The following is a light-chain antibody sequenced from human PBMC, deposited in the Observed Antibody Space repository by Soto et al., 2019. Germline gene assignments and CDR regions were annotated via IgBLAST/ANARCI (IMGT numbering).Light chain of an antibody. V-gene: IGLV2-14*01. CDR3: SSYTITNTFV. Sequence: QSVLTQPASVSGSPGQSITISCTGTSSDVGGYNYVSWYQQHPGKAPKLMIYEVTNRPSGVSNRFSGSKSDHTASLTISGLQSEDEADYYCSSYTITNTFVFGTGTQLTGL. CDR2: EVT. CDR1: SSDVGGYNY. J-gene: IGLJ7*01.